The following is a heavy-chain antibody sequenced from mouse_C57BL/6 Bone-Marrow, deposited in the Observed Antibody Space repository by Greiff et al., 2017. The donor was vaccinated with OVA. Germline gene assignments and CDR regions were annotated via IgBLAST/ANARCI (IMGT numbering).Heavy chain of an antibody. CDR2: IYPRSGNT. CDR3: ARDYYSNSYFDY. D-gene: IGHD2-5*01. Sequence: VKLQESGAELARPGASVKLSCKASGYTFTSYGISWVKQRTGQGLEWIGEIYPRSGNTYYNEKFKGKATLTADKSSSTAYMELRSLTSEDSAVYFCARDYYSNSYFDYWGQGTTLTVSS. V-gene: IGHV1-81*01. CDR1: GYTFTSYG. J-gene: IGHJ2*01.